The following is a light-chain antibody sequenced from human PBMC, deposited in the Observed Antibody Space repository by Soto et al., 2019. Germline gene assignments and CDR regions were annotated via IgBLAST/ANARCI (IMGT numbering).Light chain of an antibody. V-gene: IGKV1-39*01. CDR3: QQSYGAPWT. CDR2: AAS. J-gene: IGKJ1*01. Sequence: DIEMTQSPSSLSSSVGDRVTITCRSGQSVGNHLKWYQQKPGKGPNLLIYAASSLQRGVPSRFSGSGSGRDFVLTISSLQPEDSATYYCQQSYGAPWTFGQGTKVDIK. CDR1: QSVGNH.